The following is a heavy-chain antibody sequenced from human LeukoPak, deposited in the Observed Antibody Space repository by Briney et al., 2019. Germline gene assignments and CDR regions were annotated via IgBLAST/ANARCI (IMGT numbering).Heavy chain of an antibody. V-gene: IGHV3-21*01. D-gene: IGHD3-9*01. CDR3: ASHYDILTGSNGNFDY. J-gene: IGHJ4*02. Sequence: GGSLRLSCAASGFTFSSYSMNWVRQAPGKGLEWVSSISSSSSYIYYADSVEGRFTISRDNAKNSLYLQMNSLRAEDTAVYYCASHYDILTGSNGNFDYWGQGTLVTVSS. CDR2: ISSSSSYI. CDR1: GFTFSSYS.